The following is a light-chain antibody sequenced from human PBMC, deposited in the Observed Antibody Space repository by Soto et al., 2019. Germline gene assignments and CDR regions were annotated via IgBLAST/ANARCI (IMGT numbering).Light chain of an antibody. CDR1: SSDVGGYNY. CDR2: DVS. J-gene: IGLJ1*01. V-gene: IGLV2-14*01. CDR3: SAYTSRNTRV. Sequence: QSALTQPASVSGSPGQSITISCTGTSSDVGGYNYVSWYQQHPGQAPKLMIYDVSNRPSGISNRFSASKSGNTASLTISGLQAEDEADYYCSAYTSRNTRVFGTGTKVTVL.